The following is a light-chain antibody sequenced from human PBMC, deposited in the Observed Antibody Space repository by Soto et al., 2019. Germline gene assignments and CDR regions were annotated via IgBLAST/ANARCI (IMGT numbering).Light chain of an antibody. J-gene: IGLJ1*01. CDR2: DVN. V-gene: IGLV2-11*01. CDR1: RSDVGGYDF. CDR3: CSYACSYTSV. Sequence: QSVLTQPRSVSGSPGQSVTISCTGTRSDVGGYDFVSWYQQHPGKAPELMIYDVNKRPSGVPDRFSGSKSGNTASLTISGLQADDETDYYCCSYACSYTSVFGTGTKLTVL.